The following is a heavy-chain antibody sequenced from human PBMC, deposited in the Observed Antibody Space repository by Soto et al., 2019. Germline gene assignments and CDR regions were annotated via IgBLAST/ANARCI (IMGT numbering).Heavy chain of an antibody. V-gene: IGHV3-73*01. CDR3: TSNPGNGGSSGLVNWFDP. Sequence: GGSLRLSCAASGFTFSGSAMHWVRQASGKGLEWVGRIRSKANSYATAYAASVKGRFTISRDDSKNTAYLQMNSLKTEDTAVYYCTSNPGNGGSSGLVNWFDPWGQGTLVTVSS. CDR2: IRSKANSYAT. CDR1: GFTFSGSA. J-gene: IGHJ5*02. D-gene: IGHD6-13*01.